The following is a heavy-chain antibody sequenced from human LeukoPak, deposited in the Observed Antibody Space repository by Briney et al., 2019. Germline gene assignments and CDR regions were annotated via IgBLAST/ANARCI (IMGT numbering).Heavy chain of an antibody. Sequence: GGSLRLSCAASGFTFNIYGMNWVRQAPGKGLEWVSGIRGSGVETFYADSVKGRFTISRDNSKNTLYLQMNSLRADVTAVYYCARSRIEVAGTGGFDYWGQGTLVTVSS. CDR1: GFTFNIYG. V-gene: IGHV3-23*01. CDR3: ARSRIEVAGTGGFDY. D-gene: IGHD6-19*01. J-gene: IGHJ4*02. CDR2: IRGSGVET.